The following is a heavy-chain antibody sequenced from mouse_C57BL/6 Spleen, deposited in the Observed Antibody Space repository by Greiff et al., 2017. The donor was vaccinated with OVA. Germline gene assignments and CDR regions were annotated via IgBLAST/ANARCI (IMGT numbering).Heavy chain of an antibody. V-gene: IGHV10-1*01. CDR1: GFSFNTYA. Sequence: EVQLQESGGGLVQPKGSLKLSCAASGFSFNTYAMNWVRQAPGKGLEWVARIRSKSNNYATYYADSVKDRFTISRDDSESMLYLQMNNLKTEDTAMYYCVRHDSPLYYYAMDYWGQGTSVTVSS. D-gene: IGHD3-2*01. CDR2: IRSKSNNYAT. J-gene: IGHJ4*01. CDR3: VRHDSPLYYYAMDY.